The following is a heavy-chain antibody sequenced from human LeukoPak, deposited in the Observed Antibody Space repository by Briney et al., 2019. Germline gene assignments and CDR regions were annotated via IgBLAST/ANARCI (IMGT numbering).Heavy chain of an antibody. CDR2: ISSSSSYI. V-gene: IGHV3-21*01. J-gene: IGHJ4*02. CDR3: ARALYDSSGYPSGY. CDR1: GFTFSSYS. Sequence: GGSLRLSCAASGFTFSSYSMNWVRQAPGKGLEWVSSISSSSSYIYYADSVKGRFTISRDNSKNTLYLQMNSLRAEDTAVYYCARALYDSSGYPSGYWGQGTLVTVSS. D-gene: IGHD3-22*01.